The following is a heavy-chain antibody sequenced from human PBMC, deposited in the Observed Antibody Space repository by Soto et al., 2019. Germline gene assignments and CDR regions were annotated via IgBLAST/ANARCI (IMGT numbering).Heavy chain of an antibody. CDR1: GFTFSDYA. CDR3: AILSGNYSGWGGHFDS. Sequence: GGSLRLSCAASGFTFSDYAMSWVRQAPGKGLEWVSAISGSGGSTYYADSVKGRFTISRDNSKNTLYLQMNSLKAEDTAVYYCAILSGNYSGWGGHFDSWGQGALVTVSS. J-gene: IGHJ4*02. V-gene: IGHV3-23*01. CDR2: ISGSGGST. D-gene: IGHD3-10*01.